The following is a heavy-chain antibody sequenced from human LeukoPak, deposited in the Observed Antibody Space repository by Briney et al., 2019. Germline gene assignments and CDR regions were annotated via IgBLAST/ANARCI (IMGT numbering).Heavy chain of an antibody. Sequence: GGSLRLSCAASGFTFDDYAMHWVRQAPGKGLEWVSLISGDGGSTYYADFVKGRFTISRDNSKNSLYLQMNSLRTEDTALYYCAKELHSGYYYYYMDVWGKGTTVTVSS. CDR2: ISGDGGST. J-gene: IGHJ6*03. D-gene: IGHD1-26*01. V-gene: IGHV3-43*02. CDR3: AKELHSGYYYYYMDV. CDR1: GFTFDDYA.